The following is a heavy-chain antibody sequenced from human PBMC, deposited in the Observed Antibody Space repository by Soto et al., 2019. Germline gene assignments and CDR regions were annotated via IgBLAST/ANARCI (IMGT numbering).Heavy chain of an antibody. Sequence: PSETLRLSCAASGFTFSTYVMNWIRQAPGKGLEWVSSISSGSTYIHYADSVKGRFIISRDNTENSLFLQMNRLRDEDTAVYYCARGERGDYGDYFYGMDTWGQGTTVTVSS. D-gene: IGHD4-17*01. CDR2: ISSGSTYI. V-gene: IGHV3-21*01. CDR1: GFTFSTYV. CDR3: ARGERGDYGDYFYGMDT. J-gene: IGHJ6*02.